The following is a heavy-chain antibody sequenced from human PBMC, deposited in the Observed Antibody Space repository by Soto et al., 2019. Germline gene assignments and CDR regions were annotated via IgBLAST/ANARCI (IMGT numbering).Heavy chain of an antibody. CDR3: ARDPTYFGVPRYYFDY. CDR1: GFTFSSYS. J-gene: IGHJ4*02. CDR2: ISSSSSTI. Sequence: EVQLVESGGGLVQPGGSLRLSCAASGFTFSSYSMNWVRQAPGKGREWVSYISSSSSTIYYADSVKGRFTISRDNAKNSLYLQMNSLRDEDTAVYYCARDPTYFGVPRYYFDYWGQGTLVTVSS. V-gene: IGHV3-48*02. D-gene: IGHD3-10*01.